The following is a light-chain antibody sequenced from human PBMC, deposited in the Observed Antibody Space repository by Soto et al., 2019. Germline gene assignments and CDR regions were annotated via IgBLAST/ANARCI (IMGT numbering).Light chain of an antibody. CDR2: GAS. V-gene: IGKV3-20*01. CDR3: QQWIT. Sequence: EIVLTQSPGTLSLSPGERATLSCRASQSVSSSYLAWYQQKPGQAPRLLIYGASSSATGIPDRFSGSGSGTDFTLTISRLEPEDFAVYYCQQWITFGQGTRLEIK. CDR1: QSVSSSY. J-gene: IGKJ5*01.